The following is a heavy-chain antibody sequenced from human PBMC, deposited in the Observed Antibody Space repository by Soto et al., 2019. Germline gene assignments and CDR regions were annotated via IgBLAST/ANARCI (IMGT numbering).Heavy chain of an antibody. J-gene: IGHJ4*02. Sequence: PGGSLRLSCAASGFTFSSYAMSWVRQAPGKGLEWVSAVSGSGGSTYYADSVKGRFTISRDNSKNTLYLQMNSLRAEDTAVYYCAKGGWIQLWTTLLPLGYWGQGTLVTVSS. CDR1: GFTFSSYA. V-gene: IGHV3-23*01. CDR2: VSGSGGST. D-gene: IGHD5-18*01. CDR3: AKGGWIQLWTTLLPLGY.